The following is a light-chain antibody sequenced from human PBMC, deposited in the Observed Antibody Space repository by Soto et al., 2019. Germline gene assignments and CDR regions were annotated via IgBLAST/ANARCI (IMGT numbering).Light chain of an antibody. CDR3: QSYDNSLLAYV. CDR2: AND. V-gene: IGLV1-40*01. Sequence: QPVLTQPPSVSGAPGQRLTISCAGTSSNIGAGFDVHWYQQLPGTAPKLLIYANDDRPSGVPDRFSGSTSGTSAFLAITGLQAEDAADYYCQSYDNSLLAYVFGGGTKVTVL. CDR1: SSNIGAGFD. J-gene: IGLJ2*01.